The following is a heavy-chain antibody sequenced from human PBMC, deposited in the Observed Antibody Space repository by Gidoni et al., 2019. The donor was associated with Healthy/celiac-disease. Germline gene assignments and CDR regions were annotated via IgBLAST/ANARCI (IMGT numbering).Heavy chain of an antibody. CDR1: GGSISSYY. CDR2: IYTSGST. Sequence: QVQLQESGPGLVKPSETLSLTCTVSGGSISSYYWRWIRQPAGKGLEWIGRIYTSGSTNYNPSLKSRVTMSVDTSKNQFSLKLSSVTAADTAVYYCARDNGYYYDSSGYYFFDYWGQGTLVTVSS. CDR3: ARDNGYYYDSSGYYFFDY. V-gene: IGHV4-4*07. J-gene: IGHJ4*02. D-gene: IGHD3-22*01.